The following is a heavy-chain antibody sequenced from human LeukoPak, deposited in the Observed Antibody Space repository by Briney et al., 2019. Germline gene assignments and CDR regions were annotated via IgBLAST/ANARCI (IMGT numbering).Heavy chain of an antibody. V-gene: IGHV3-23*01. J-gene: IGHJ6*03. CDR3: AKGLITGVGPYMGYHYYMDV. CDR1: GFPFSNYA. Sequence: GGSLRLSCAASGFPFSNYAMSWVRQAPGKGLKWVATVNDNGAATYYADSVKGRFTISRDNSYNTVSLQMNGLRDEDTGVYYCAKGLITGVGPYMGYHYYMDVWGKGATVTVSS. CDR2: VNDNGAAT. D-gene: IGHD3-10*01.